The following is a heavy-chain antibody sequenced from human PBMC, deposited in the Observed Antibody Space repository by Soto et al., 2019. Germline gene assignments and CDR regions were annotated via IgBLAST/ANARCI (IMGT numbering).Heavy chain of an antibody. V-gene: IGHV1-18*01. J-gene: IGHJ4*02. D-gene: IGHD3-10*01. Sequence: QVQLVQSGAEVKKPGASVKVSCKASGYTFTSYGINWVRQAPGQGLEWMGWISAYNGNTNYAQKVQGRVTMTTDTSTSTAYMELRSLRPDDTAVYYCVRDKGDGSGSYYGYWGQGTLVTVSS. CDR2: ISAYNGNT. CDR3: VRDKGDGSGSYYGY. CDR1: GYTFTSYG.